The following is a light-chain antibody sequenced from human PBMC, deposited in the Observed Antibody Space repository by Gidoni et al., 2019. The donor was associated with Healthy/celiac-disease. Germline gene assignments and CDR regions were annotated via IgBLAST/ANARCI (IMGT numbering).Light chain of an antibody. CDR3: QQYDNLPPLT. Sequence: DIQLTQSPSSLSASVGDRVTITCQASQDISNDLSWYQQKPGKAPKLLIYDASNLETGVPSRFSGSGSGTDFTLTISSLQPEDIATYYCQQYDNLPPLTFGGGTKVEIK. CDR2: DAS. J-gene: IGKJ4*02. CDR1: QDISND. V-gene: IGKV1-33*01.